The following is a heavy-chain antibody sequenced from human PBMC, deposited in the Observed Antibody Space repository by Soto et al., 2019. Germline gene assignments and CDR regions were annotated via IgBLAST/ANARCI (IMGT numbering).Heavy chain of an antibody. CDR3: VRDKIKGAPDYLDS. J-gene: IGHJ4*02. CDR1: GFTFSANV. Sequence: QEQLVESGGDVVQPGRSLTLSCAASGFTFSANVMHWVRQAPGKGLEWVAVIAYDGTIKIYRDSVKGRFTISRDDSKSTLYLQMNSLRPEDTAVYYCVRDKIKGAPDYLDSWGQGSLVTVSS. D-gene: IGHD1-26*01. CDR2: IAYDGTIK. V-gene: IGHV3-30-3*01.